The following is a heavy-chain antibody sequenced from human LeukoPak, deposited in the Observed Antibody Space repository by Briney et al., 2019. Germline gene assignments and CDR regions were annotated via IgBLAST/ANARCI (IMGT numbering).Heavy chain of an antibody. Sequence: SETLSLTCTVSGGSISSYYWSWTRQPPGKGLEWIGYIYYSGSTNYNPSLKGRVTISVDTSKNPFSLKLSSVTAADTAVYYCAGTAMVTGKYYYYGMDVWGQGTTVTVSS. CDR3: AGTAMVTGKYYYYGMDV. CDR2: IYYSGST. D-gene: IGHD5-18*01. CDR1: GGSISSYY. V-gene: IGHV4-59*08. J-gene: IGHJ6*02.